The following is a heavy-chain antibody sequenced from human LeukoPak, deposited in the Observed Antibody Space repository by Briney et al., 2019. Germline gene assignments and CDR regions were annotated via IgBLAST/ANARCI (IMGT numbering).Heavy chain of an antibody. D-gene: IGHD3-10*01. V-gene: IGHV3-73*01. J-gene: IGHJ4*02. CDR1: GFTFSGSA. CDR2: IKSKASNYAT. Sequence: GGSLRLSCAASGFTFSGSAIHWVRQASGKGLEWIGRIKSKASNYATAYAASVKGRFTISRDNSKNTLYLQMNSLRAEDTAVYYCFYWRFGGFDYWGQGTLVTVSS. CDR3: FYWRFGGFDY.